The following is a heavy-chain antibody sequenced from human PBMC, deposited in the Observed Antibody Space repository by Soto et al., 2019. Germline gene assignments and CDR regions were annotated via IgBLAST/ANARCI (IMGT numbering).Heavy chain of an antibody. CDR3: AREKVGTTFFDN. J-gene: IGHJ4*02. Sequence: TLSLTCNFSGFAISRGYYWSWFRQPPGKGLEWIGSIYPSVSSYHNPSLESRLTLSIDTSKNQFTLKLASVTAADTALYYCAREKVGTTFFDNWGQGTQVTVSS. D-gene: IGHD1-1*01. CDR2: IYPSVSS. CDR1: GFAISRGYY. V-gene: IGHV4-38-2*02.